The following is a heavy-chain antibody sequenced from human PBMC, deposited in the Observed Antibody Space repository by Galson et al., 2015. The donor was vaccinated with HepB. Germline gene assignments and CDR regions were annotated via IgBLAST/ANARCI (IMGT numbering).Heavy chain of an antibody. J-gene: IGHJ3*02. D-gene: IGHD1-14*01. CDR1: GFTFSSYA. Sequence: SLRLSCAASGFTFSSYAMSWVRQAPGKGLEWVSAISGSGGSTYYADSVKGRFTISRDNSKNTLHLQMNSLRAEDTAVYYCAKCRLSNQNRDAFDIWGQGTMVTVSS. CDR3: AKCRLSNQNRDAFDI. V-gene: IGHV3-23*01. CDR2: ISGSGGST.